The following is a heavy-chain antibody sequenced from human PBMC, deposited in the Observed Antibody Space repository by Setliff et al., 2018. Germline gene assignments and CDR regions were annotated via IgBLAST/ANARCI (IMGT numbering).Heavy chain of an antibody. CDR3: ARFGGSCSSSSCYASDL. CDR1: GYIFTTYG. CDR2: ISTYTGKT. V-gene: IGHV1-18*01. D-gene: IGHD2-2*01. J-gene: IGHJ3*01. Sequence: ASVKVSCKASGYIFTTYGFNWVRQAPGQGLEWMGMISTYTGKTXYAQKFQGXXTMTTDTSTGTGYMELRSLRSDDTAVYFCARFGGSCSSSSCYASDLWGQGTRGT.